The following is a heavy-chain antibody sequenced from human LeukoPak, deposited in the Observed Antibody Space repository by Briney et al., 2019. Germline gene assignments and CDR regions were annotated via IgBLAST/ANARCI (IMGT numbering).Heavy chain of an antibody. CDR1: GYTFTFYG. Sequence: ASVKVSCKGAGYTFTFYGFSWVRQPPGQGLERVGLICAYHGNTNYAQKLQGRVTMTTDTSTSTAYMELRSLRSDDTAVYYGARDPKQWLVTYYYYCMDVWDQGTTVTVSS. CDR3: ARDPKQWLVTYYYYCMDV. V-gene: IGHV1-18*01. J-gene: IGHJ6*02. CDR2: ICAYHGNT. D-gene: IGHD6-19*01.